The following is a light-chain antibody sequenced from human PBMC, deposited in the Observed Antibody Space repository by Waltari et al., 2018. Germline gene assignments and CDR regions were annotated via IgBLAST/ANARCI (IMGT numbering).Light chain of an antibody. CDR3: AACDYSLNGPV. V-gene: IGLV1-44*01. J-gene: IGLJ3*02. Sequence: QSVLTPPPAAPGPPGQSVTTACSGSSANISSNTVNWYQQLPGPAPKLLIYSNNQRPSGAPDRPSGSKSGTSASPAISALQSEDEADYYCAACDYSLNGPVFGGGTKLTVL. CDR1: SANISSNT. CDR2: SNN.